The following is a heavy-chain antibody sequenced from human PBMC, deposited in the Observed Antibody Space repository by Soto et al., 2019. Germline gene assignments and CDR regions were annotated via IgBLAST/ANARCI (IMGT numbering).Heavy chain of an antibody. J-gene: IGHJ4*02. V-gene: IGHV1-69*13. CDR3: ARVGESSGPFDY. CDR2: IIPIFGTA. CDR1: GGTFSSYA. D-gene: IGHD3-22*01. Sequence: SVKVSCTASGGTFSSYAISWVRQAPGQGLEWMGGIIPIFGTANYAQKFQGRVTITADESTSTAYMELSSLRSEDTAVYYCARVGESSGPFDYWGQGTLVTVSS.